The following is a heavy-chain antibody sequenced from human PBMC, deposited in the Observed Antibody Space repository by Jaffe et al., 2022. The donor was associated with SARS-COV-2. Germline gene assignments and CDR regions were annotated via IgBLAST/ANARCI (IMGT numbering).Heavy chain of an antibody. CDR1: GYTFTGYY. CDR3: ARLNPLLGDFDY. Sequence: QVQLVQSGAEVMKPGASVKVSCKASGYTFTGYYIHWVRQAPGQGLEWMGWINPNSGGPNYAQNFQGRVTMTRDTSINTVYMQLSGLRFDDTAVYFCARLNPLLGDFDYWGQGTLVTVSS. CDR2: INPNSGGP. V-gene: IGHV1-2*02. D-gene: IGHD3-16*01. J-gene: IGHJ4*02.